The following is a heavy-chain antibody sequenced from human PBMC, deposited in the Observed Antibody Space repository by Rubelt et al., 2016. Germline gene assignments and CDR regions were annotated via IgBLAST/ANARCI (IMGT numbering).Heavy chain of an antibody. J-gene: IGHJ3*02. CDR3: VGEEVVGTESHAFDI. Sequence: VQLVESGGGVVQPGGSLRLSCAASGFIFRNYGMHWVRQAPGKGLEWVAVVWFDGTGKYYGESVKGRFNIASANSNNTLYLQMDSLIVEDTALYDCVGEEVVGTESHAFDIWGQGTVVAVSS. V-gene: IGHV3-33*01. D-gene: IGHD1-26*01. CDR2: VWFDGTGK. CDR1: GFIFRNYG.